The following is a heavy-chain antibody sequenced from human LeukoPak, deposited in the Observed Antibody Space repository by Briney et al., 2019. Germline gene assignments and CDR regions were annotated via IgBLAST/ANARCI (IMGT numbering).Heavy chain of an antibody. V-gene: IGHV1-69*04. CDR3: ARDGYNNYFDY. CDR1: GGTFSSYA. D-gene: IGHD5-24*01. CDR2: IIPIFGIA. Sequence: GSSVKVSCKASGGTFSSYAISWVRQAPGQGLEWMGRIIPIFGIANYAQKFQGRVTITADKSTSTAYMELSSLRSEDAAVYHCARDGYNNYFDYWGQGTLVTVSS. J-gene: IGHJ4*02.